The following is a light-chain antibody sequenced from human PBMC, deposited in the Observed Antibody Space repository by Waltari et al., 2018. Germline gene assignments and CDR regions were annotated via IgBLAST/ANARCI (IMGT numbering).Light chain of an antibody. Sequence: QSALTQPASVSGPPGQSITISCTGTSGDVGAENYVSWYQQHPGKAPKLMIYDVSNRPSGVSNRFSASKSGNTASLTISGLQAEDEGDYYCSSYASVSSLVFGGGTRLTVL. CDR1: SGDVGAENY. V-gene: IGLV2-14*01. CDR2: DVS. CDR3: SSYASVSSLV. J-gene: IGLJ2*01.